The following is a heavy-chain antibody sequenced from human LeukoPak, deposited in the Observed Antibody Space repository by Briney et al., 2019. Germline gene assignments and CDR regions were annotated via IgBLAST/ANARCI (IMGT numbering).Heavy chain of an antibody. Sequence: SVKVSCKASGGTFSSYAISWVRQAPGQGLEWMGRIIPIFGTANYAQKLQGRVTITTDESTSTAYMELSSLRSEDTAVYYCARGHSSGILDYWGQGTLVTVSS. V-gene: IGHV1-69*05. CDR1: GGTFSSYA. CDR3: ARGHSSGILDY. D-gene: IGHD3-22*01. CDR2: IIPIFGTA. J-gene: IGHJ4*02.